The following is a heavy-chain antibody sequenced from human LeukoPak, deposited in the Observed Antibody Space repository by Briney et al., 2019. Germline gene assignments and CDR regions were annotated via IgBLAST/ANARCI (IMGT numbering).Heavy chain of an antibody. Sequence: GGSLRLSCAASGFTVSSYAMSWVRQAPGKGLEWVSAISGSGGSTYYADSVKGRFTISRDNSKNTLYLQMNSLRAEDTAVYYCAKGSSGYSDYYYGMDVWGQGTTVTVSS. CDR3: AKGSSGYSDYYYGMDV. CDR1: GFTVSSYA. V-gene: IGHV3-23*01. D-gene: IGHD3-22*01. J-gene: IGHJ6*02. CDR2: ISGSGGST.